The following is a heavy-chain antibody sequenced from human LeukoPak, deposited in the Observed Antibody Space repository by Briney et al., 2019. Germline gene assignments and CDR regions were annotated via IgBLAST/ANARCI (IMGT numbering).Heavy chain of an antibody. J-gene: IGHJ4*02. V-gene: IGHV3-53*01. CDR1: GFTVSSIY. CDR3: ARGGVNYWDPRY. CDR2: LYTDDTT. D-gene: IGHD5-24*01. Sequence: GGSLRLSCAASGFTVSSIYMSWVRQAPGKGLEWVSLLYTDDTTYYADSVEGRFTISRDDSKNTIYLQMNSLRAEDTAVYYCARGGVNYWDPRYWGQGTLVTVSS.